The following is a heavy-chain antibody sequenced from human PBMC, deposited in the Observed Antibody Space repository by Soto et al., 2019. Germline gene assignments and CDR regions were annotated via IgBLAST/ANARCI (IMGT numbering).Heavy chain of an antibody. V-gene: IGHV4-61*01. Sequence: PSATLSLTCPVSDGTLSSGSYYWSWNRPSPGQGLEWIGYIYYSGTTKYNPSLKSRVSISVDTSKNQFSLRLTSLSAADTAVYYGARAASPYFDLLSAFHSWGQGTLVTVSS. CDR3: ARAASPYFDLLSAFHS. J-gene: IGHJ5*01. CDR2: IYYSGTT. CDR1: DGTLSSGSYY. D-gene: IGHD3-9*01.